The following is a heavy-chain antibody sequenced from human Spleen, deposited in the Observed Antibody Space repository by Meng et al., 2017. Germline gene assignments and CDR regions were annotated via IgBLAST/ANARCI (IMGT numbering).Heavy chain of an antibody. Sequence: GGSLRLSCAASGFTFSSYGMHWVRQAPGKGLEWVAVIWYDGSNKYYADSVKGRFTISRDNSKNTLYLQMNSLRAEDTAVYYCARGAYCGGDCYSADYWGQGTLVTVSS. V-gene: IGHV3-33*01. J-gene: IGHJ4*02. CDR1: GFTFSSYG. D-gene: IGHD2-21*02. CDR2: IWYDGSNK. CDR3: ARGAYCGGDCYSADY.